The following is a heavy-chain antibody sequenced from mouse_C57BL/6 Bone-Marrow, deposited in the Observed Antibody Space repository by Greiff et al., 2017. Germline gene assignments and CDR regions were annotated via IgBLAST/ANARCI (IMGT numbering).Heavy chain of an antibody. V-gene: IGHV1-81*01. Sequence: QVQLQQSGAELARPGASVKLSCKASGYTFTSYGISWVKQRTGQGLEWIGEIYPRSGNTYYNEKFKGKATLTADKSSSTAYMELRSLTSEDSAVYFCARRGAIYDGYYVYWYFDVWGTGTTVTVSS. CDR3: ARRGAIYDGYYVYWYFDV. J-gene: IGHJ1*03. CDR1: GYTFTSYG. CDR2: IYPRSGNT. D-gene: IGHD2-3*01.